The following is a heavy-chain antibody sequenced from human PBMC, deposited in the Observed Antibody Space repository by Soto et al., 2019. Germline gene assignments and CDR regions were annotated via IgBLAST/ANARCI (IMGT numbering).Heavy chain of an antibody. V-gene: IGHV1-18*01. CDR3: ARSPNTYDILTGYQPVYYYMDV. CDR2: ISAYNGNT. D-gene: IGHD3-9*01. Sequence: QVQLVQSGAEVKKPGASVKVSCKASGYTFTSYGISWVRQAPGQGLEWMGWISAYNGNTNYAQKLQGRVTMTTDTSTSTAYMELRGLRSDDTAVYYCARSPNTYDILTGYQPVYYYMDVWGKGTTVTVSS. J-gene: IGHJ6*03. CDR1: GYTFTSYG.